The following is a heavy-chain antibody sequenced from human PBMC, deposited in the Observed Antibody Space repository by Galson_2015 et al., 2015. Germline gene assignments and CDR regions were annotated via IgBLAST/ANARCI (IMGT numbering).Heavy chain of an antibody. Sequence: ETLSLTCAVYGGSFSGYYWSWIRQPPGKGLEWIGEINHSGSTNYNPSLKSRVTISVDTSKNQFSLKLSSVTAADTAVHYCARGLIVVVPAASYNWFDPWGQGTLVTVSS. V-gene: IGHV4-34*01. CDR2: INHSGST. CDR3: ARGLIVVVPAASYNWFDP. J-gene: IGHJ5*02. CDR1: GGSFSGYY. D-gene: IGHD2-2*01.